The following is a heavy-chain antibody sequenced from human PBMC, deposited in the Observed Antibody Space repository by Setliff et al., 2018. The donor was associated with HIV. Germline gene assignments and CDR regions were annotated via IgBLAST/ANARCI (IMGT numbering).Heavy chain of an antibody. Sequence: ASVKVSCKASGYRFIDYYIHWVRQAPGQGLEWMGWINPNTGGTNFAQMFQGRVTMTRDTSISIAYMDLSSLGSDDTAVYYCARALPTNYYGSDNWFDPWGQGTLVTVSS. CDR2: INPNTGGT. CDR1: GYRFIDYY. V-gene: IGHV1-2*02. D-gene: IGHD3-10*01. J-gene: IGHJ5*02. CDR3: ARALPTNYYGSDNWFDP.